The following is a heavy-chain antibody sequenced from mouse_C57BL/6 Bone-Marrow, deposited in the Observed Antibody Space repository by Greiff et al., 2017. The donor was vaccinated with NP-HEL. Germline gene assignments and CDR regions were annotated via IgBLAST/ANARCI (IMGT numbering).Heavy chain of an antibody. Sequence: VQLKESGAELARPGASVKMSCKASGYTFTSYTMHWVKQRPGQGLEWIGYINPSSGYTKYNQKFKDKATLTADKSSSTAYMQLSSLTSEDSAVYYCARVLYYGNRFDYWGQGTTLTVSS. CDR3: ARVLYYGNRFDY. CDR1: GYTFTSYT. D-gene: IGHD2-1*01. J-gene: IGHJ2*01. V-gene: IGHV1-4*01. CDR2: INPSSGYT.